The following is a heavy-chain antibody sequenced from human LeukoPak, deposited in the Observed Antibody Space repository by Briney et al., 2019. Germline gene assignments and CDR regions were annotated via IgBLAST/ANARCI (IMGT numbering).Heavy chain of an antibody. Sequence: PLETLSLTCTVSGGSVSSGSYYWSWIRQPPGKGLEWIGYIYYSGSTNYNPSLKSRVTISVDTSKNQFSLKLSSVTAADTAVYYCASGGTRHYDILTGHFDYWGQGTLVTVSP. CDR3: ASGGTRHYDILTGHFDY. D-gene: IGHD3-9*01. CDR1: GGSVSSGSYY. V-gene: IGHV4-61*01. CDR2: IYYSGST. J-gene: IGHJ4*02.